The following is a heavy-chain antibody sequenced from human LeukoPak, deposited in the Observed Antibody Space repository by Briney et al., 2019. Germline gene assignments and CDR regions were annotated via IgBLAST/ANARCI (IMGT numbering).Heavy chain of an antibody. CDR1: GGSISSYY. J-gene: IGHJ3*02. Sequence: SETLSLTCTVSGGSISSYYWSWIRQPAGKGLEWIGRIYTSRSTNYNPSLKSRVTMSVDTSKNQFSLKLSSVTAADTAVYYCARDLVVVPAAIGDAFDIWGQGTMVTVSS. CDR3: ARDLVVVPAAIGDAFDI. V-gene: IGHV4-4*07. CDR2: IYTSRST. D-gene: IGHD2-2*02.